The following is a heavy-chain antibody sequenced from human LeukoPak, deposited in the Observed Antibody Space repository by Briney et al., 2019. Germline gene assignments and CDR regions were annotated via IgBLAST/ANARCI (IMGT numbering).Heavy chain of an antibody. V-gene: IGHV3-69-1*01. CDR1: GFSLRKYS. CDR2: VSPTGTT. D-gene: IGHD3/OR15-3a*01. CDR3: ATAPFGTSDYTDV. Sequence: GGSLRLSCVASGFSLRKYSLNWVRQGPGKGLEWVAHVSPTGTTHYADSVKGRFTISRDSVRNSLSLQMHSLRSGDTAVYFCATAPFGTSDYTDVWGRGTTVTVSS. J-gene: IGHJ6*03.